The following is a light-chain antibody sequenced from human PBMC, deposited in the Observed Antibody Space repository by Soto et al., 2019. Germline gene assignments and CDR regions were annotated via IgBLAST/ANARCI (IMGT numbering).Light chain of an antibody. J-gene: IGKJ1*01. CDR3: QQRRNWPPT. CDR1: QSVNNF. Sequence: EIVLTHSPATLSLSPGERATLSCRASQSVNNFLAWYQQRPGQAPRLLMYEASNRATGVPARFSGSGSGTDFTLTISSLEPEDFAIYYCQQRRNWPPTFGQGTNADIK. CDR2: EAS. V-gene: IGKV3-11*01.